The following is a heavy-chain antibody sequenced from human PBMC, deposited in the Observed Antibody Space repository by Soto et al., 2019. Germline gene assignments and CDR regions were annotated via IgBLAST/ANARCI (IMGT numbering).Heavy chain of an antibody. D-gene: IGHD3-3*01. CDR1: GFTFSRHT. CDR3: EREVYYDFWSGFNPHPYYFDD. CDR2: ISDDGSNT. Sequence: QVQLVESGGGVVQPGRSLRLSCAASGFTFSRHTMHWVRQAPGKGLEWVAAISDDGSNTYYADSVKGRFTISRDNSKHTLYLQMNSLSSEDTAVHHCEREVYYDFWSGFNPHPYYFDDWGQGTLVTVSS. J-gene: IGHJ4*02. V-gene: IGHV3-30-3*01.